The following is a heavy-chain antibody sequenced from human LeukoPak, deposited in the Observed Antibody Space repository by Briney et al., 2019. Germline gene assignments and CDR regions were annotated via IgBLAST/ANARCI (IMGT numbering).Heavy chain of an antibody. CDR1: GFTFSSYW. J-gene: IGHJ4*02. CDR3: TRPSYDQRSGSDY. Sequence: GGSLRLSCATSGFTFSSYWMSWVRQAPGKGLEWVAYINQDGSEKNYADSVKGRFTISRDNAKNSLYLQMNSLKTEDTAVYYCTRPSYDQRSGSDYWGQGTLVTVSS. D-gene: IGHD3-10*01. V-gene: IGHV3-7*03. CDR2: INQDGSEK.